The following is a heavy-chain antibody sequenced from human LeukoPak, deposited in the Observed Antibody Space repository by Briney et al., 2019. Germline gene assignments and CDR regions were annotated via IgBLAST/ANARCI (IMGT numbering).Heavy chain of an antibody. V-gene: IGHV3-48*03. D-gene: IGHD3-9*01. CDR2: ISSTGSTI. J-gene: IGHJ5*02. Sequence: GGSLRLSCAASGFTFNNYEMNWVRQAPGKGLEWVSYISSTGSTIYYADSVKGRFTISRDNAKNSLYLQMNSLRAEDTAVYYCARENDILTGYPRNYFDPWGLGTLVTVSS. CDR3: ARENDILTGYPRNYFDP. CDR1: GFTFNNYE.